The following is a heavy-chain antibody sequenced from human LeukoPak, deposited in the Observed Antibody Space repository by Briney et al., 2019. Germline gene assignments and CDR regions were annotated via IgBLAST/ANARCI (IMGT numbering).Heavy chain of an antibody. J-gene: IGHJ4*02. D-gene: IGHD3-22*01. Sequence: ASVKVSCKASGYTFTSYAMHWVRQAPGQRLEWMGWINPNSGGTNYAQKFQGRVTMTRDTSISTAYMELSRLRSDDTAVYYCARNLIVVALDYWGQGTLVTVSS. CDR2: INPNSGGT. V-gene: IGHV1-2*02. CDR1: GYTFTSYA. CDR3: ARNLIVVALDY.